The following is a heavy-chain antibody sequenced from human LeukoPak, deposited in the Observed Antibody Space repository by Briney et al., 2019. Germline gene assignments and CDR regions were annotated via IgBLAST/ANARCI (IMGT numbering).Heavy chain of an antibody. D-gene: IGHD2-2*02. J-gene: IGHJ4*02. Sequence: PSETLSLTCAVYGGSFSGYYWGWIHQPPGKGLEWIGEINHSGSTNYNPSLKSRVTISVDTSKNQFSLKLSPVTAADTAVYYGARGYIVVVPAAIKFDYWGQGTLVTVSS. CDR2: INHSGST. V-gene: IGHV4-34*01. CDR3: ARGYIVVVPAAIKFDY. CDR1: GGSFSGYY.